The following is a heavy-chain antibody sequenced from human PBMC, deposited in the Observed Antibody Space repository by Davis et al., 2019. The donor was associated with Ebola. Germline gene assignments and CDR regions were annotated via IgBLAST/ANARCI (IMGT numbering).Heavy chain of an antibody. CDR3: AKDHSTYCTNGVCYPHYFDY. J-gene: IGHJ4*02. D-gene: IGHD2-8*01. CDR2: IKPDGSET. Sequence: GESLKISCAASGFTFSSYWMTWVRQAPGKGLEWVAHIKPDGSETYYVDSVKGRFTISRDNSKNTLYLQMNSLRAEDTAVYYCAKDHSTYCTNGVCYPHYFDYWGQGTLVTVSS. V-gene: IGHV3-7*03. CDR1: GFTFSSYW.